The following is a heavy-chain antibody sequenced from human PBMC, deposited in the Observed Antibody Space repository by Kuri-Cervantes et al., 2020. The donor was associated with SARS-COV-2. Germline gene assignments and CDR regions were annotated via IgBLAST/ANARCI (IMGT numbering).Heavy chain of an antibody. CDR1: GGSFSGYY. J-gene: IGHJ4*02. V-gene: IGHV4-34*01. Sequence: ESLKISCAVYGGSFSGYYWSWIRQPPGKGLEWIGEINHSGSTNYNPSLKSRVTISVDTSKNQFSLKLTSVTAADTAVYYCARGVPGFWGPGTLVTVSS. CDR3: ARGVPGF. CDR2: INHSGST.